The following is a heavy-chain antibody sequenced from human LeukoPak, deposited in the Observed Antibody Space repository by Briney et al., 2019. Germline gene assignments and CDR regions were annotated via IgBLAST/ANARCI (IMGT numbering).Heavy chain of an antibody. D-gene: IGHD5-24*01. CDR2: ISSSSSTI. CDR3: AKSRDGYKRIGNAFDI. CDR1: GFTFSSYS. V-gene: IGHV3-48*01. J-gene: IGHJ3*02. Sequence: PGGSLRLSCAASGFTFSSYSMNWVRQAPGKGLEWVSYISSSSSTIYYADSVKGRFTISRGNSKNTLYLQMNSLRAEDTAVYYCAKSRDGYKRIGNAFDIWGQGTMVTVSS.